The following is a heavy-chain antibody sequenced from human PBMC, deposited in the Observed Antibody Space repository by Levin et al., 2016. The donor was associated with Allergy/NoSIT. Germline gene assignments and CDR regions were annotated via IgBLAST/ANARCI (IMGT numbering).Heavy chain of an antibody. D-gene: IGHD3-3*01. CDR3: ARSAFGVVIIRAFDI. V-gene: IGHV4-59*01. J-gene: IGHJ3*02. Sequence: GSLRLSCTVSGGSISSYYWSWIRQPPGKGLEWIGYIYYSGSTNYNPSLKSRVTISVDTSKNQFSLKLSSVTAADTAVYYCARSAFGVVIIRAFDIWGQGTMVTVSS. CDR1: GGSISSYY. CDR2: IYYSGST.